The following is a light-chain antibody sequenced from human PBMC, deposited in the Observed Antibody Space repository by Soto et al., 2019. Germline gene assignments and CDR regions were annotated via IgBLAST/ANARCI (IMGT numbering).Light chain of an antibody. V-gene: IGKV3D-15*01. CDR2: AAS. Sequence: EIVMTQSPATLSVSPGERVTLSCRPSQTVHSHIAWYQQRPGQAPRPLIYAASTRATGIPGRFSGNGFGTEFTLTISSLQSEDFAVYYCQQYSDWPLTFGGGTKVEIK. CDR1: QTVHSH. J-gene: IGKJ4*01. CDR3: QQYSDWPLT.